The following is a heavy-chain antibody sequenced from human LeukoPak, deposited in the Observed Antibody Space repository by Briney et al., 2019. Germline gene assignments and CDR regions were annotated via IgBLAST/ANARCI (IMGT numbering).Heavy chain of an antibody. CDR3: ALIIGNNGLFDY. J-gene: IGHJ4*02. CDR2: ISSSSSYI. D-gene: IGHD2-8*01. V-gene: IGHV3-21*01. Sequence: GGSLRLSCAASGFTFSSYSMNWVRQAPGKGVEWVSSISSSSSYIYYADSVKGRFTISRDNAKNSLYLQINSLRAEDTAVYYCALIIGNNGLFDYWGQGTLVTVSS. CDR1: GFTFSSYS.